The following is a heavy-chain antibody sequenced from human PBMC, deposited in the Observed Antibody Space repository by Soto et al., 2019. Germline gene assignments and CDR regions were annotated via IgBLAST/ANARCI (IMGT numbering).Heavy chain of an antibody. J-gene: IGHJ5*02. CDR2: IYWNDDE. D-gene: IGHD4-17*01. CDR3: AHRGYGDYPRDNWFDP. V-gene: IGHV2-5*01. CDR1: GFSLSTSGRG. Sequence: QITLKESGPTLVKPTQPLTLTCSFSGFSLSTSGRGVGWIRQPPGKALEWLAVIYWNDDERYSPSLKNRVTITKDTYKNQVVLTMTNMDPVDTATYYCAHRGYGDYPRDNWFDPWGQGTLVTVSS.